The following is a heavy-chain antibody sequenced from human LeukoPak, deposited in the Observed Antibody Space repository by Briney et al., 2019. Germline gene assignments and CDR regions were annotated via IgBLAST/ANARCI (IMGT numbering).Heavy chain of an antibody. D-gene: IGHD5-12*01. J-gene: IGHJ4*02. V-gene: IGHV3-11*04. CDR1: GFTFSDYY. Sequence: GGSLRLSCAASGFTFSDYYMSWIRQAPGKGLEWVSYISSRGATRYYADPVKGRFTFSRDNARNTLYLQMNSLRAEDTAVYYCARVKSGYIKPGFDYWGQGTLVTVSS. CDR2: ISSRGATR. CDR3: ARVKSGYIKPGFDY.